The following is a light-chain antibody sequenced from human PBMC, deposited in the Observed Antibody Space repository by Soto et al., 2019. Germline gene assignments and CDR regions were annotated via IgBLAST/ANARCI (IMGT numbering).Light chain of an antibody. CDR1: QGISNW. Sequence: DIQMTQSPSSVSASVGDRVTITCRASQGISNWLAWYQQQPGKAPKLLIYGASSLQSGVLSRFSGGGSATHFTLIISSLHPEDFATYYCQQTNTFLPLTFGGGTKVEI. CDR3: QQTNTFLPLT. V-gene: IGKV1-12*01. J-gene: IGKJ4*01. CDR2: GAS.